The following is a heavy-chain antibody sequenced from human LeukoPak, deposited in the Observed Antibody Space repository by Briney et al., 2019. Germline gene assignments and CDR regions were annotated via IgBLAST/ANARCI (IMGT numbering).Heavy chain of an antibody. D-gene: IGHD3-22*01. J-gene: IGHJ4*02. V-gene: IGHV4-34*01. Sequence: TLCLTCAVYGVSVTEYYGSWIRRPPGKGLEWVGEINHSGYTNYNPCLKSRVSVSVDKSKQQCSLKLSSVTAGDTAVYYCSRHYSSGRPCYLDYWGQGTLVTVSS. CDR2: INHSGYT. CDR3: SRHYSSGRPCYLDY. CDR1: GVSVTEYY.